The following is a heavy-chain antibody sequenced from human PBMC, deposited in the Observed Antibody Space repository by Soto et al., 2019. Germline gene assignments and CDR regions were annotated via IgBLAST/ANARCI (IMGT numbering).Heavy chain of an antibody. V-gene: IGHV3-30*18. CDR3: AKEGTTKRSYYFDF. Sequence: GGSLRLSCAASGFTFSSYGMQWVRQAPGKGLEWVAVISYEGRIQYYADSVKGRFTISRDNSKDTLYLQMNSLRAEDTAVYYCAKEGTTKRSYYFDFWGQGTLVTV. D-gene: IGHD1-26*01. CDR1: GFTFSSYG. J-gene: IGHJ4*02. CDR2: ISYEGRIQ.